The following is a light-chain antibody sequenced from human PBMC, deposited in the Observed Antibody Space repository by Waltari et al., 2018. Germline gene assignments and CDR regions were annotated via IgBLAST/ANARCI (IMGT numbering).Light chain of an antibody. CDR3: QQLSTYPLT. Sequence: DIQFTPSPSFLSVSVGDRIPIPRRASQGISSSLAWYQQKPGKAPKLLVYAASSLQSGVPSRFSGSGSGTEFTLTISSLQPEDFASYYCQQLSTYPLTIGGGTKVEIK. CDR2: AAS. V-gene: IGKV1-9*01. J-gene: IGKJ4*01. CDR1: QGISSS.